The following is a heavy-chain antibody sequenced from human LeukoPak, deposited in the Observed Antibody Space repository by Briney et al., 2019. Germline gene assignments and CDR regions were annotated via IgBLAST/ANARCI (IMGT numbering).Heavy chain of an antibody. CDR3: TTDGER. CDR1: GSTFSDAW. CDR2: IKDKATGGTT. Sequence: KSGGSLRLSCAASGSTFSDAWMSWVRQAPGKGLEWVGRIKDKATGGTTDYTAPVEGRFTISRDDSTDMVYLQMNSLKAEDTAVYYCTTDGERWGQGTLVTVSS. V-gene: IGHV3-15*01. D-gene: IGHD1-26*01. J-gene: IGHJ4*02.